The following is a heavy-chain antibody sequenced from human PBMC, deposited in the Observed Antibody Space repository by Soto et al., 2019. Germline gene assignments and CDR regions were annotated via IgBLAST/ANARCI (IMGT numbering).Heavy chain of an antibody. D-gene: IGHD6-13*01. J-gene: IGHJ3*02. Sequence: GESLKISCAASGFTFSSYDMHWVRQATGKGLEWVSAIGTAGDPYYPGSVKGRFTISRENAKNSLYLQMNSLRAGDTAVYYCARGAAAGIGVDAFDIWGQGTMVTVSS. CDR1: GFTFSSYD. CDR3: ARGAAAGIGVDAFDI. CDR2: IGTAGDP. V-gene: IGHV3-13*05.